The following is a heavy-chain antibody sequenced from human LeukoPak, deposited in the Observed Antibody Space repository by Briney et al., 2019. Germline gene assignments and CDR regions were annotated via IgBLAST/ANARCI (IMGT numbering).Heavy chain of an antibody. V-gene: IGHV3-21*01. CDR1: GFTFSSYS. CDR3: ATDPTVATIRPYFDY. D-gene: IGHD5-12*01. Sequence: GGSLRLSSAASGFTFSSYSMNWVRQAPGKGLEWVSSISSSSSYIYYADSVKGRFTISRDNAKNSLYLQMNSLRAEDTAVYYCATDPTVATIRPYFDYWGQGTLVTVSS. CDR2: ISSSSSYI. J-gene: IGHJ4*02.